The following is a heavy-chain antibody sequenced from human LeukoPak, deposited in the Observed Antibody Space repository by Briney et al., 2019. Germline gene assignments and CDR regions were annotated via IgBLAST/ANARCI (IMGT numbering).Heavy chain of an antibody. Sequence: GGTLRLYSAASGFTCSSYWMSWVRQAPGKGLEGGANIKQDGSEKYYVDHVKGSFTISRANTTNYLYLHRNSSGAADTAVYYCARDGLGDAFDIWGQGTMVTVSS. J-gene: IGHJ3*02. CDR2: IKQDGSEK. CDR3: ARDGLGDAFDI. CDR1: GFTCSSYW. D-gene: IGHD5/OR15-5a*01. V-gene: IGHV3-7*04.